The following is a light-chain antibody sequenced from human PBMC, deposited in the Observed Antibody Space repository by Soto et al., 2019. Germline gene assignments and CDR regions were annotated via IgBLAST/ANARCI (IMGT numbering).Light chain of an antibody. Sequence: DVHMTQSPSTLSASVGDRVTITCRASQTINNWLAWYQQRPGKAPTFLIYATSNLQSGVPSRFSGSGSGTEFTLTISSLQPEDFATYYCQQLNSFTWTFGQGTKVDIK. CDR1: QTINNW. V-gene: IGKV1-5*03. CDR2: ATS. CDR3: QQLNSFTWT. J-gene: IGKJ1*01.